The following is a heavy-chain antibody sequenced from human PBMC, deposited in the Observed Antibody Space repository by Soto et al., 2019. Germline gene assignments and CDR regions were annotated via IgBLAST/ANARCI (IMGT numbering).Heavy chain of an antibody. CDR2: IIPIFGTA. J-gene: IGHJ6*02. CDR1: GGTFSSYA. Sequence: QVQLVQSGAEVKKPGSSVKVSCKASGGTFSSYAISWVRQAPGQGLEWMGGIIPIFGTANYAQKFQGRVTITAEESKSTAYMELSSLRCEDTPESYCARDKGIEAGGTGYGMEVWCQVSRVTASS. CDR3: ARDKGIEAGGTGYGMEV. V-gene: IGHV1-69*01. D-gene: IGHD6-13*01.